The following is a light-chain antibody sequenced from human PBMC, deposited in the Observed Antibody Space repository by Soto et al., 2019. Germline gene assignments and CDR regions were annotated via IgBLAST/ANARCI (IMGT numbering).Light chain of an antibody. CDR2: DVS. Sequence: QSALTQPASVSGSPGQSITISCTGTSSDVGGYNYVSWYQPHPGKVPKLMIYDVSNRPSGVSNRFSGSKSGNTASLTISGLQAEDEADYYCSSYTSSSTWVFGGGTKLTVL. CDR1: SSDVGGYNY. J-gene: IGLJ3*02. CDR3: SSYTSSSTWV. V-gene: IGLV2-14*01.